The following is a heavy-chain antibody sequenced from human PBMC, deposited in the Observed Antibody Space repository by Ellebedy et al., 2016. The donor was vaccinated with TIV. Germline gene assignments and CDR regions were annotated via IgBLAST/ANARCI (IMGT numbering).Heavy chain of an antibody. D-gene: IGHD3-22*01. CDR3: ATARNYDSSGYYRFDY. CDR2: FDPEDGET. J-gene: IGHJ4*02. V-gene: IGHV1-24*01. CDR1: GYTLTELS. Sequence: AASVKVSCKVSGYTLTELSMHWVRQAPGKGLEWMGGFDPEDGETIYAQKFQGGVTMTEDTSTDTAYMELSSLRSEDTAVYYCATARNYDSSGYYRFDYWGQGTRVTVSS.